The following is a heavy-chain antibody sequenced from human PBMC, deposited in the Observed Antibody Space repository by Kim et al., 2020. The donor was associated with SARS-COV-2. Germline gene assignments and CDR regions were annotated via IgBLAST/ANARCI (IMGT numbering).Heavy chain of an antibody. J-gene: IGHJ4*01. V-gene: IGHV3-11*05. CDR3: ARVNYGAGSFHYFDL. Sequence: GGSLRLSCVASEFTFSDYYMSWVRQAPGKRLEWLSYISASNSYTQYAESVKGRFTISRDNAKNSLYLQMNTLTAEDTAAYYCARVNYGAGSFHYFDLWG. CDR1: EFTFSDYY. D-gene: IGHD3-10*01. CDR2: ISASNSYT.